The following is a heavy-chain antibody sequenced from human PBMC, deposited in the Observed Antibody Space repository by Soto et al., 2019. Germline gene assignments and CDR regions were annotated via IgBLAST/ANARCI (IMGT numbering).Heavy chain of an antibody. CDR2: IFHSGAN. V-gene: IGHV4-4*02. D-gene: IGHD1-1*01. J-gene: IGHJ4*02. CDR3: ARQLERGALPEGCEY. Sequence: QVQLQESGPGLVEPSGTLSLTCAVSGDSISSSHWWRWVRQPPGKGLEGIGKIFHSGANKYNPSLASRVSMSVDKSNNQLSFKLRSVTAADTAVYYGARQLERGALPEGCEYWGPGTLVTVSS. CDR1: GDSISSSHW.